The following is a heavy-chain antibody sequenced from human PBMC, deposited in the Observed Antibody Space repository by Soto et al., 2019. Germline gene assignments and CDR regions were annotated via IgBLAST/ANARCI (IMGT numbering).Heavy chain of an antibody. J-gene: IGHJ6*02. Sequence: QVQLVQSGAEVKKPGSSVKVSCKASGGTFSSYAISWVRQAPGQGLEWMGGIIPIFGTADYAQKFQGSVKITADESTSTAYVELSSLRSEDTAVYYRAKNPENYYYGMDVWGQGTTVTVSS. V-gene: IGHV1-69*12. CDR3: AKNPENYYYGMDV. CDR1: GGTFSSYA. CDR2: IIPIFGTA.